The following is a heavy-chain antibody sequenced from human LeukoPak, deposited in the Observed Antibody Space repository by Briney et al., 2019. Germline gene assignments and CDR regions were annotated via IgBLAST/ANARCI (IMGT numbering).Heavy chain of an antibody. CDR1: GYTFTSYG. CDR3: GRRADYYDSSGYYYYFDY. V-gene: IGHV1-18*01. J-gene: IGHJ4*02. D-gene: IGHD3-22*01. Sequence: ASVKVSCKPSGYTFTSYGISWVRQAPGQGLEWMGWISAYNGNTNYAQKLQGRVTMTTDTSTSTAYMELRSLRSDDTAVYYCGRRADYYDSSGYYYYFDYWGQGTLVTVSS. CDR2: ISAYNGNT.